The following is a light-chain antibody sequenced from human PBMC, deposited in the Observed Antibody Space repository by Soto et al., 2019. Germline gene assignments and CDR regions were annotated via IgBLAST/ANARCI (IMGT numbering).Light chain of an antibody. J-gene: IGKJ1*01. CDR3: QQYNSYSPKT. CDR1: QSISSW. Sequence: DIQMTQSPSTLSSSVGYIVTITCRSSQSISSWLAWYQQKPGKAPKLLIYDASSLESGVPSRFSGSGSGTEFTLTISSLQPDDFATYYCQQYNSYSPKTFGQGTKVDIK. CDR2: DAS. V-gene: IGKV1-5*01.